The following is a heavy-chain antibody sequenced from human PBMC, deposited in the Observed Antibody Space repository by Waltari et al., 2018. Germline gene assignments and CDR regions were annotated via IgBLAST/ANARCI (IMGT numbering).Heavy chain of an antibody. J-gene: IGHJ3*02. CDR1: GYTFTGSS. D-gene: IGHD2-8*01. V-gene: IGHV1-2*06. CDR2: INPNSGGT. CDR3: ASFNGADDAFDI. Sequence: QVQLVQSGAEVTKPGASVKVSCKASGYTFTGSSMPWVRQAPGQGLEWMGRINPNSGGTNYAQKFQGRVTMTRDTSISTAYMELSRLRSDDTAVYYCASFNGADDAFDIWGQGTMVTVSS.